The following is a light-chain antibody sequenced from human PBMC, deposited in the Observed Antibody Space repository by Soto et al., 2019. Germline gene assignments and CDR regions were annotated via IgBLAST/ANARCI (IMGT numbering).Light chain of an antibody. CDR2: WAS. CDR1: QSVLYSSNNKNY. CDR3: QQYYSTPLT. J-gene: IGKJ4*01. V-gene: IGKV4-1*01. Sequence: DIVMTQSPGSLAVSLGERATINCKSRQSVLYSSNNKNYLAWYQQKPGQPPKLLIYWASTRESGIPDRFSGSGSGTDFTLSISSLQAEDVAVYYCQQYYSTPLTFGGGTKVDIK.